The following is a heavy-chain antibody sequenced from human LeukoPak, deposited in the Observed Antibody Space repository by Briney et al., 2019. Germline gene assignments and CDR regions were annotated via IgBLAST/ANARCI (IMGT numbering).Heavy chain of an antibody. V-gene: IGHV1-69*13. Sequence: AASVKVSCKASGGTSSSYAISWVRQAPGQGLEWMGGIIPIFGTANYAQKFQGRVTITADESTSTAYMELSSLRSEDTAVYYCARVNLGSSGYYLYYFDYWGQGTLVTVSS. D-gene: IGHD3-22*01. CDR1: GGTSSSYA. J-gene: IGHJ4*02. CDR3: ARVNLGSSGYYLYYFDY. CDR2: IIPIFGTA.